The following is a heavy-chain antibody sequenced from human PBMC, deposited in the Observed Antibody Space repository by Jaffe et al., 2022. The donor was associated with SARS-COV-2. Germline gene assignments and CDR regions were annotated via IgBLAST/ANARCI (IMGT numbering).Heavy chain of an antibody. J-gene: IGHJ2*01. D-gene: IGHD6-6*01. CDR2: ISDSGIRT. CDR1: GLTFSIHD. V-gene: IGHV3-23*01. CDR3: AKGAEYSSSSFRYFDL. Sequence: EVQLLESGGGLVQPGGSLRLSCAASGLTFSIHDMSWVRQAPGKGLEWVSGISDSGIRTFYADSVKGRFTISRDNSKNTVFLIMNSLGAEDTAVYFCAKGAEYSSSSFRYFDLWGRGTLVSVSS.